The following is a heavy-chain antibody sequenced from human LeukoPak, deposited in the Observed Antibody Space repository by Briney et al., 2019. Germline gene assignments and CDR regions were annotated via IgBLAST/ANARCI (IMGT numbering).Heavy chain of an antibody. CDR2: IYSGGST. CDR3: ARDLFGRQSDY. CDR1: GFTVSSNY. Sequence: PGGSLRLSCAASGFTVSSNYMSWVRQAPGKGLEWVSVIYSGGSTYYADSVKGRFTISRGNSKNTLYLQMNSLRAEDTAVYYCARDLFGRQSDYWGQGTLVTVSS. D-gene: IGHD3-10*01. J-gene: IGHJ4*02. V-gene: IGHV3-53*01.